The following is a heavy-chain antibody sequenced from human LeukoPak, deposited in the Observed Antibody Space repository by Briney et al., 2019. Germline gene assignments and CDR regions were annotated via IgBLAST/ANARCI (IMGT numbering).Heavy chain of an antibody. CDR2: IYHSGST. D-gene: IGHD1-7*01. Sequence: SETLSLTCAVSGGSISSSNWWSWVRQPPGKGLEWIGEIYHSGSTNYNPSLKSRVTISVDKSKNQFSLELSSVTAADTAVYYCAGGETGTTYDAFDIWGQGTMVTVSS. J-gene: IGHJ3*02. CDR3: AGGETGTTYDAFDI. V-gene: IGHV4-4*02. CDR1: GGSISSSNW.